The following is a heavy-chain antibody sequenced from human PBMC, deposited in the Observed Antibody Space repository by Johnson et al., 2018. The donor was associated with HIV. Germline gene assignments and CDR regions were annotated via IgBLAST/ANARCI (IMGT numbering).Heavy chain of an antibody. Sequence: QVQVVESGGGVVQPGRSLRLSCAASGFSFSDYGMHWLRQAPGKGLEWVAVVLYDGSNKYYADSVKGRFTISRDNSKNSLYLQMNRLRAEDTAVYYCAGGQLDNAFDIWGQGTMVTVFS. V-gene: IGHV3-30*03. CDR1: GFSFSDYG. CDR3: AGGQLDNAFDI. D-gene: IGHD6-13*01. CDR2: VLYDGSNK. J-gene: IGHJ3*02.